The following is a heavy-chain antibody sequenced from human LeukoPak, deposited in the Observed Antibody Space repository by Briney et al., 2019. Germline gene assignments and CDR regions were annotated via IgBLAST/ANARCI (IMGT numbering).Heavy chain of an antibody. D-gene: IGHD6-13*01. CDR2: IYTSGST. CDR3: ARGAQRLVSRGMDV. CDR1: GGSISSGSYY. J-gene: IGHJ6*02. V-gene: IGHV4-61*02. Sequence: SQTLSLTCTVSGGSISSGSYYWSWIRQPAGKGLEWIGRIYTSGSTNYNPSLKSRVTISVDTSKNQFSLKLSSVTAADTAVYYCARGAQRLVSRGMDVWGQGTTVTVSS.